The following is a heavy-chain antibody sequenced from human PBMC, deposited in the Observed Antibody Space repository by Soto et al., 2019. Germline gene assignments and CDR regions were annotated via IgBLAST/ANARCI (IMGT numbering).Heavy chain of an antibody. CDR3: ISHSPEDMRRS. CDR2: IRNKANSYAT. CDR1: GLTFRGSS. V-gene: IGHV3-73*01. D-gene: IGHD2-15*01. Sequence: WGSLRLSCAASGLTFRGSSVHWVRQASGKGLEWVGRIRNKANSYATAYAASVRGRFTISRDDSKNTAFLQMNSLNTEDTAVYYCISHSPEDMRRSWGKGNLVTVSS. J-gene: IGHJ4*02.